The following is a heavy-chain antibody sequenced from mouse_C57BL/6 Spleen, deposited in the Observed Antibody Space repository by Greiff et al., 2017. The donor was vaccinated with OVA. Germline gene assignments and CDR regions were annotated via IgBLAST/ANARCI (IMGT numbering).Heavy chain of an antibody. V-gene: IGHV5-6*02. J-gene: IGHJ4*01. CDR1: GFTFSSYG. CDR3: ARQSNPRAMDY. CDR2: ISSGGSYT. D-gene: IGHD2-5*01. Sequence: EVKLVESGGDLVKPGGSLKLSCAASGFTFSSYGMSWVRQTPDKRLEWVATISSGGSYTYYPDSVKGRFTISRDNAKNTLYLQMSSLKSEDTAMYYCARQSNPRAMDYWGQGTSVTVSS.